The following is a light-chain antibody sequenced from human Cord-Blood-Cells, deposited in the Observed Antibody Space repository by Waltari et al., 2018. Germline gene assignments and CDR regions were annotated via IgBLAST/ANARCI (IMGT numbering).Light chain of an antibody. J-gene: IGLJ3*02. CDR1: SLRSYS. V-gene: IGLV3-19*01. Sequence: SSELTQDPAVSVALGQTVRITCQVDSLRSYSASWYQQKPGQAPVLVIYGKNNRPSGIPDRFSGSSSGNTASLTITGAQAEDEADYYCNSRDSSGNHLWVFGGGTKLTVL. CDR2: GKN. CDR3: NSRDSSGNHLWV.